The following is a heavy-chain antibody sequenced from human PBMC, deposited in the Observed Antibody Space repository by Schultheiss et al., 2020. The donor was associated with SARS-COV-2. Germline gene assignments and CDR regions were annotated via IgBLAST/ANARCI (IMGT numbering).Heavy chain of an antibody. CDR1: GFTFSSYA. CDR3: ARDRYSSGWQYYFDS. D-gene: IGHD6-19*01. V-gene: IGHV3-30*01. CDR2: ISYDGSNK. Sequence: GGSLRLSCVASGFTFSSYAMHWVRQAPGKGLEWVAVISYDGSNKYYADSVKGRFAISRDNSKNTLYLQMNSLRAEDTAFYYCARDRYSSGWQYYFDSWGQGALVTVSS. J-gene: IGHJ4*02.